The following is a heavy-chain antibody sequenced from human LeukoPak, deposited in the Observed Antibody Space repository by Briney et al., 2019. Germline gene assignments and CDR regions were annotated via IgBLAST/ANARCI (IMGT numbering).Heavy chain of an antibody. J-gene: IGHJ4*02. CDR1: GYTFTSYY. V-gene: IGHV1-46*01. CDR3: ATADAGYGDYVFDY. D-gene: IGHD4-17*01. Sequence: VASVTVSCKASGYTFTSYYMHWVRQAPGQGLGWMGIINPSGGSTSYAQKFQGRVTMTRDTSTSTVYMELSSLRSEDTAVYYCATADAGYGDYVFDYWGQGTLVTVSS. CDR2: INPSGGST.